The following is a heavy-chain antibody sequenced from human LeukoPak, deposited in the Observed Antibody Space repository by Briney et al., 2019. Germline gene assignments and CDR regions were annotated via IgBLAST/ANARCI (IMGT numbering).Heavy chain of an antibody. CDR3: AREGTV. Sequence: GGSLRLSCAASGFTFSSYAMHWVRQAPGKGLEWVSIIYSGGSTYNADSVKGRFTISRDNSKSTLYLQMNSLRAEDTAVYYCAREGTVRGQGTLVTVSS. J-gene: IGHJ4*02. CDR1: GFTFSSYA. D-gene: IGHD4-11*01. CDR2: IYSGGST. V-gene: IGHV3-66*01.